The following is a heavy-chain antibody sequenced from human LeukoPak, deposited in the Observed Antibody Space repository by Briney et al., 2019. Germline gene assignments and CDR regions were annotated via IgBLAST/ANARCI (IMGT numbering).Heavy chain of an antibody. J-gene: IGHJ4*02. Sequence: GGSLRLSCAASGFTFSRYAMHWVRQAPGEGLQWMAVISYDGGKKYYADFVEGRFTISRDNSKNTLYLQMNSLRAEDTAVYYCAKDLLYDFWSGYSNWGQGTLVTVSS. CDR3: AKDLLYDFWSGYSN. CDR2: ISYDGGKK. D-gene: IGHD3-3*01. V-gene: IGHV3-30-3*01. CDR1: GFTFSRYA.